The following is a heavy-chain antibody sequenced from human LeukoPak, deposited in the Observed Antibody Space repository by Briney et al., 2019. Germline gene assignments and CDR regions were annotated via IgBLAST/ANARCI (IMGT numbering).Heavy chain of an antibody. CDR2: IRGSGGST. CDR3: ARRGYCSGGSCYPLGYYFDS. V-gene: IGHV3-23*01. Sequence: PGGSLRLSRAASGFTFGTYAMSWVRQAPGKGPEWVATIRGSGGSTYYADSVKGRFTISRDNSKNTLYLQMNSLRAEDAAVYHCARRGYCSGGSCYPLGYYFDSWGQGTLVTVSS. J-gene: IGHJ4*02. D-gene: IGHD2-15*01. CDR1: GFTFGTYA.